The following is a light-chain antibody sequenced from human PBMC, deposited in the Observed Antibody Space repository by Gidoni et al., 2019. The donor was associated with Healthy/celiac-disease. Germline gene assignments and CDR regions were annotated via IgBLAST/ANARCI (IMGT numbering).Light chain of an antibody. Sequence: EIVLTQSPATLSLSPGERATISCRASQSVSSYLAWYQQKPGQAPSLLIYDASNRATGIPARFSCIGSGTDFTLTISSLVPEDFAVYYCQQRSNWPSFGQGTRLEIK. CDR2: DAS. CDR1: QSVSSY. V-gene: IGKV3-11*01. CDR3: QQRSNWPS. J-gene: IGKJ5*01.